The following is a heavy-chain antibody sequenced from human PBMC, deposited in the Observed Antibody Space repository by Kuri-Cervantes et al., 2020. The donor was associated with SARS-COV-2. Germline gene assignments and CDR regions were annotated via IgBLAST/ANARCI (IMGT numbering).Heavy chain of an antibody. V-gene: IGHV4-39*01. CDR3: ARGRDYGSGSHISYDY. J-gene: IGHJ4*02. D-gene: IGHD3-10*01. Sequence: WVRQAPGKGLEWIGSIYYSGSTYYNPSLKSRVTISVDTSKNQFSLKLSSVTAADTAVYYCARGRDYGSGSHISYDYWGQGTLVTVSS. CDR2: IYYSGST.